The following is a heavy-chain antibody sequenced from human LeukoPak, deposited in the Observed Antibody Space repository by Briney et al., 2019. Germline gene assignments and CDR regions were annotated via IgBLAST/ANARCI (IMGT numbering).Heavy chain of an antibody. CDR3: ARDAYYYDSSGYSPYFDY. D-gene: IGHD3-22*01. V-gene: IGHV4-30-4*08. Sequence: PSQTLSLTCTVSGGSISSGDYYWSWIRQPPGKGLEWIGYIYYSGSTYYNPSLKSRVTISLDTSKIQFSLKLSSVTAADTAVYYCARDAYYYDSSGYSPYFDYWGQGTLVTVSS. CDR1: GGSISSGDYY. J-gene: IGHJ4*02. CDR2: IYYSGST.